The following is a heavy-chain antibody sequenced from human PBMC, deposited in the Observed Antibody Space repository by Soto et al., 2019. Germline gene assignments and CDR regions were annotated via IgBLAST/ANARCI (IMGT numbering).Heavy chain of an antibody. V-gene: IGHV1-18*01. CDR2: ISAYNGNT. CDR3: ARKFAPVATPSGAGYNWFDP. J-gene: IGHJ5*02. Sequence: ASVKVSCKASGYTFTSYGISWVRQAPGQRLEWMGWISAYNGNTNYAHTLQGRVTMTTDTSPTTAYMELRSLRSDDTAVYYCARKFAPVATPSGAGYNWFDPWGQGTLVTVSS. CDR1: GYTFTSYG. D-gene: IGHD5-12*01.